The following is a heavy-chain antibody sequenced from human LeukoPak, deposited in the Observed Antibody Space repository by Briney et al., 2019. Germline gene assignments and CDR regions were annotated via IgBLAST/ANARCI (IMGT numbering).Heavy chain of an antibody. J-gene: IGHJ4*02. CDR1: GFTFSSYR. CDR3: ARDGRRGFDY. CDR2: ILSTISYL. Sequence: GGSRRLSCAASGFTFSSYRMNGVRQAPGKGLEWVSSILSTISYLYYAYPVQRRFPISRDNANNSLYLRMNRLRAEDTALYYCARDGRRGFDYWGQGTLVTVSS. D-gene: IGHD1-14*01. V-gene: IGHV3-21*04.